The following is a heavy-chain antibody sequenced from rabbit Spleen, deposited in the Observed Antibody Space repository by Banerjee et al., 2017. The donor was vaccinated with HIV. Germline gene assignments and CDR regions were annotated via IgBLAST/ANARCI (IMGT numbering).Heavy chain of an antibody. CDR1: GFSFSEFSFNSGYD. CDR3: ARDTGSSFSSYGMDL. J-gene: IGHJ6*01. V-gene: IGHV1S45*01. Sequence: QEQLVESGGGLVKPGTSLTLTCKASGFSFSEFSFNSGYDMCWVRQAPGKGLEWVACAYAGSSDSTYSATWAKGRFTISKTSSTTVTLQMTSLTVADTATYFCARDTGSSFSSYGMDLWGQGTLVTVS. D-gene: IGHD8-1*01. CDR2: AYAGSSDST.